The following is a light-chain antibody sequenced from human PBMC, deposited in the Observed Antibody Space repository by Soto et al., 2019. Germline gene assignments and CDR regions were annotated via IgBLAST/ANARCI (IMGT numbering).Light chain of an antibody. Sequence: EIVLTQSPATLSLSPGDRATLSCRASQSISNFLAWYQQKPGQAPRLLIYDASNRATGIPARFSGSGSGTDFTLTISSLEPDDFALYYCQQRSDWPTFGQGTKLEI. J-gene: IGKJ2*01. CDR3: QQRSDWPT. CDR2: DAS. V-gene: IGKV3-11*01. CDR1: QSISNF.